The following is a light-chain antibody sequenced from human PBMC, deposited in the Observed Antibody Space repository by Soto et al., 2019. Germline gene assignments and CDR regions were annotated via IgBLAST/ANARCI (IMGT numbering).Light chain of an antibody. CDR1: QSVSSSY. CDR3: HQYNDGPGGT. CDR2: GAS. V-gene: IGKV3-15*01. Sequence: EIVLTQSPGTLSLSPWERATLSCRASQSVSSSYLAWYQQKPGQAPRLLIYGASTRATGIPAKFSASGSGTEFTLTISSLQSEDFAVYYCHQYNDGPGGTFGQGTKVDIK. J-gene: IGKJ1*01.